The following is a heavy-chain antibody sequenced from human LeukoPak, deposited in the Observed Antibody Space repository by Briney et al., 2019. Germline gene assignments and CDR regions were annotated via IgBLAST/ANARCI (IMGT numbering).Heavy chain of an antibody. Sequence: ASVKVSCKSSGYTFSTHGVTWVRQAPGQGLEWMGWISAYEGNTNYAQKFQDRVTMTTHTSTSTAYMELRSLTPDDTAVYYCARTLGGMTVEGATGLDLWGRGTLVTVSS. V-gene: IGHV1-18*01. CDR2: ISAYEGNT. CDR1: GYTFSTHG. CDR3: ARTLGGMTVEGATGLDL. D-gene: IGHD6-25*01. J-gene: IGHJ2*01.